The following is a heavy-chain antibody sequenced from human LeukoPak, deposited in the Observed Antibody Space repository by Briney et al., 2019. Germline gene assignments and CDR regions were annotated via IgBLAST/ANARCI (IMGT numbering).Heavy chain of an antibody. CDR2: ISSSSSTI. CDR1: GFTFSSYE. D-gene: IGHD4-17*01. CDR3: ARDYGDYVHYYYYMDV. J-gene: IGHJ6*03. Sequence: PGGSLRLSCAASGFTFSSYEMNWVRQAPGKGLEWVSYISSSSSTIYYADSVKGRFTISRDNAKNSLYLQMNSLRAEDTAVYYCARDYGDYVHYYYYMDVWGKGTTVTVSS. V-gene: IGHV3-48*01.